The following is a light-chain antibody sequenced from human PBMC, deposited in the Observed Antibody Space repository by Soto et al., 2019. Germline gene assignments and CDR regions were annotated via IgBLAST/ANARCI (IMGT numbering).Light chain of an antibody. Sequence: DVPMTQSPSSLSASVGDRVTITCQASQGISNYLNWYQQKPGKAPKLLIYDASNLETGVPSRFSGSGSGTDFTFTISSLQLEDIATYYCQQYDSLPPITFGQGTRLEIK. J-gene: IGKJ5*01. V-gene: IGKV1-33*01. CDR2: DAS. CDR3: QQYDSLPPIT. CDR1: QGISNY.